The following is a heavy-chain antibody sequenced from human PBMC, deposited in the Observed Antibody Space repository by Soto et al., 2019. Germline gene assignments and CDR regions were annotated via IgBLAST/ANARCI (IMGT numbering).Heavy chain of an antibody. J-gene: IGHJ4*02. CDR3: AKESTVTTSGY. D-gene: IGHD4-17*01. CDR1: GFTFSSYG. V-gene: IGHV3-30*18. Sequence: QVQLVESGGGVVQPRRSLRLSCAASGFTFSSYGMHWVRQAPGKGLEWVAVISYDGSNNYYADSVKGRFTISRDNSKNTLYLQMNSLRAEDTDVYYCAKESTVTTSGYWGQGTLVTVSS. CDR2: ISYDGSNN.